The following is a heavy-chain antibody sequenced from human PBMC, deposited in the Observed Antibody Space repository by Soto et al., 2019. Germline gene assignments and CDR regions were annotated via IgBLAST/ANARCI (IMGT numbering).Heavy chain of an antibody. CDR3: ARDTPYDILTGYYPGLYYYYMDV. Sequence: ASVKVSCKASGYTFTSYGISWVRQAPGQGLEWMGWISAYNGNTNYAQKLQGRVTTTTDTSTSTAYMELRSLRSDDTAVYYCARDTPYDILTGYYPGLYYYYMDVWGKGTTVTVSS. V-gene: IGHV1-18*01. CDR1: GYTFTSYG. J-gene: IGHJ6*03. D-gene: IGHD3-9*01. CDR2: ISAYNGNT.